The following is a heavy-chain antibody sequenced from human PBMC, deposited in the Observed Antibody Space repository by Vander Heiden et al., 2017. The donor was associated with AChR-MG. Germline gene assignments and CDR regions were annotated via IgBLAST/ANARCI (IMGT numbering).Heavy chain of an antibody. CDR2: MNPNSGNT. Sequence: QVQLVQSGAEVKKPGASVKVPCKASGYTFPSYDINWVRQATGQGREWMGWMNPNSGNTGYAQKFQGRVTMTRNTSISTAYMELSSLRSEDTAVYYCASAYCSSTSCYGNFDYWGQGTLVTVSS. CDR1: GYTFPSYD. J-gene: IGHJ4*02. CDR3: ASAYCSSTSCYGNFDY. D-gene: IGHD2-2*01. V-gene: IGHV1-8*01.